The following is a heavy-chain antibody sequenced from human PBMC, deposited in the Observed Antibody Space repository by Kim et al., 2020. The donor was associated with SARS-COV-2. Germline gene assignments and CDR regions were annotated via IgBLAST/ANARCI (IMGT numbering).Heavy chain of an antibody. CDR1: GFTFSSYS. CDR3: ASGGGSQGSYYFDN. D-gene: IGHD1-26*01. V-gene: IGHV3-48*02. Sequence: GGSLRLSCAASGFTFSSYSMNWVRQAPGKGLEWVSYISSSSSTIYYADSVKGRFTISRDNAKNSLYLQMNSLRDEDTAVYYCASGGGSQGSYYFDNWGQGTLVTVSS. J-gene: IGHJ4*02. CDR2: ISSSSSTI.